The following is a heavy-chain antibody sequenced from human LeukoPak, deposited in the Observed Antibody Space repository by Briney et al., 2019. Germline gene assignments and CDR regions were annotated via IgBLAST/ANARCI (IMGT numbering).Heavy chain of an antibody. V-gene: IGHV3-33*01. D-gene: IGHD1-26*01. CDR1: GFTFSSYG. Sequence: PGGSLRLSCAASGFTFSSYGMHWVRQAPGKGLEGVAVIWYDGSNKYYADSVKGRFTISRDNSKNTLYLQMNSLRAEDTAVHYCARLGRSYYYYGMDVWGKGTTVTVSS. CDR3: ARLGRSYYYYGMDV. J-gene: IGHJ6*04. CDR2: IWYDGSNK.